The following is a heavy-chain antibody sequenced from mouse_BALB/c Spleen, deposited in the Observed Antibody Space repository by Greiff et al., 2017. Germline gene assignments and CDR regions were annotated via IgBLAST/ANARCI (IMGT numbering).Heavy chain of an antibody. CDR2: IWWDDDK. J-gene: IGHJ3*01. D-gene: IGHD1-1*02. V-gene: IGHV8-8*01. Sequence: QVILKVSGPGLLKPSQTLSLTCSFSGFSLSTSGMGVGRIRQPSGKGLEWLAHIWWDDDKYYNPYLKSQITISKDTSRNQVFLKITSVDTADTAAYDCARHYGDWLAYWGQGTVVTVSA. CDR3: ARHYGDWLAY. CDR1: GFSLSTSGMG.